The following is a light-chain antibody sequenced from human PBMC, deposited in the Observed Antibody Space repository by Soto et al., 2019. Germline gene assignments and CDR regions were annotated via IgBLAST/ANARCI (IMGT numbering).Light chain of an antibody. Sequence: DIVMTQSPDSLAVSLGERATINCKSNRTLFYPSNNKTYLAWYQQKAGQPPKLLIYWASMRESGVPDRFSGSGSGTDFTLTISSLQAEDVAIFYCQQYYNTPYTVGQGNKLEIK. CDR1: RTLFYPSNNKTY. J-gene: IGKJ2*01. CDR3: QQYYNTPYT. CDR2: WAS. V-gene: IGKV4-1*01.